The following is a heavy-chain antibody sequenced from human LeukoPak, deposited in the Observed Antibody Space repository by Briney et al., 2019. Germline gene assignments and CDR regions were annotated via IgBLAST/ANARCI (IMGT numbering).Heavy chain of an antibody. CDR2: INPNSGGT. J-gene: IGHJ3*02. D-gene: IGHD7-27*01. Sequence: GASVKVSCKSSGYTFTGYYMHWVRQAPGQGLEWMGWINPNSGGTNYAQKFQGRVTMTRDTSISTAYMELSRLRSDDTAVYYCARDLGSHDAFDIWGQGTMVTVSS. CDR1: GYTFTGYY. CDR3: ARDLGSHDAFDI. V-gene: IGHV1-2*02.